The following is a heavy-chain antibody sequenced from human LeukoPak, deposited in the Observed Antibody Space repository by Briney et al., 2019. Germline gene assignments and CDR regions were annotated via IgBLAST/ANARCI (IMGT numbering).Heavy chain of an antibody. Sequence: GESLKIFCKGSGYSFTSYWLAWVRQMPGKGLEWMGIIYPGDSDTTYSPSFQGQVTISADKSISTAYLQWSSLKASDTAMYYCATASRKGYSSSWPPLFDYWGQGTLVTVSS. CDR3: ATASRKGYSSSWPPLFDY. CDR1: GYSFTSYW. J-gene: IGHJ4*02. D-gene: IGHD6-13*01. V-gene: IGHV5-51*01. CDR2: IYPGDSDT.